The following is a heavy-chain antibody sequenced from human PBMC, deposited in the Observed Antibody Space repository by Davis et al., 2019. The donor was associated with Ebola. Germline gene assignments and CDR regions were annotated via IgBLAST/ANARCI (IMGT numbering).Heavy chain of an antibody. CDR1: GYTFTSYY. CDR3: ARDEFDY. V-gene: IGHV1-18*04. J-gene: IGHJ4*02. Sequence: ASVKVSCKASGYTFTSYYMHWVRQAPGQGLEWMGWISAYNGNTAYAQILQGRVTMTTDTSTGTAYMELRSLRSDDTAVYFCARDEFDYWGQGTLVTVSS. CDR2: ISAYNGNT.